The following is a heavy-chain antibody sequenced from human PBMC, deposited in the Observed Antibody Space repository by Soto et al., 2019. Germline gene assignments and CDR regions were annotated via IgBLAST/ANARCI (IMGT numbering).Heavy chain of an antibody. J-gene: IGHJ5*02. CDR3: ARDPRATPAAIDWSWFDP. D-gene: IGHD2-2*01. CDR2: IYYSGST. Sequence: SETLSLTCTVSGGSISSGGYYWSWIRQPPGKGLEWIGYIYYSGSTYYNPSLKSRVTISVDTSKNQFSLKLSSVTAADTAVYYCARDPRATPAAIDWSWFDPWGQGTLVTVSS. V-gene: IGHV4-31*03. CDR1: GGSISSGGYY.